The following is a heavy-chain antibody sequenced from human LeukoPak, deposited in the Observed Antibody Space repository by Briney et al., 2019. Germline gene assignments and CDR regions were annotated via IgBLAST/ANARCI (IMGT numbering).Heavy chain of an antibody. V-gene: IGHV3-15*01. CDR1: GFIFSTYG. CDR3: MSDLDY. Sequence: GGTLRLSCAASGFIFSTYGMGWVRQAPGKGLEWVGRIKTKSESEIIDYASPVKGRFIISRDDSKKTLYLQMNTLKTEDTAVYYCMSDLDYWGQGTLVTVSS. J-gene: IGHJ4*02. CDR2: IKTKSESEII.